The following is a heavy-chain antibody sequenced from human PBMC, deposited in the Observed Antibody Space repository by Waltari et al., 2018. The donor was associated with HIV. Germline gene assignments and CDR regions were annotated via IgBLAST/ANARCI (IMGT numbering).Heavy chain of an antibody. CDR1: GFTSSSHD. V-gene: IGHV3-13*01. D-gene: IGHD3-10*01. Sequence: EVQLVESGGDLVQPGGSLRRSCAASGFTSSSHDMPWVRQATGKGLEWVSGIVPSGDRHYADSVKGRFTISREDARNSLYLQINSLTAEDTALYYCVRGGIRGLTWNWFDPWGQGTLVTVSS. CDR2: IVPSGDR. J-gene: IGHJ5*02. CDR3: VRGGIRGLTWNWFDP.